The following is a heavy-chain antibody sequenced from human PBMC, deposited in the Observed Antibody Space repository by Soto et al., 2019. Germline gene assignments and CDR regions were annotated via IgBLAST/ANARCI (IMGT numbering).Heavy chain of an antibody. D-gene: IGHD4-17*01. V-gene: IGHV1-69*01. CDR1: GGTFSSYA. J-gene: IGHJ6*02. Sequence: QVQLVQSGAEVTKPGSSVKVSCKASGGTFSSYAISWVRQSPGQGLEWMGGIIPIFGTANYAQKFQGRVTITADESTSTAYMELSSLRSEDTAVYYCAVTVTTHYGMDVWGQGTTVTVSS. CDR3: AVTVTTHYGMDV. CDR2: IIPIFGTA.